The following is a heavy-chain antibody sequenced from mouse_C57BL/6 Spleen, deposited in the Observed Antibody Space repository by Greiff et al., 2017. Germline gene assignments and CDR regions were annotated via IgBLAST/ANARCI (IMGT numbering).Heavy chain of an antibody. J-gene: IGHJ4*01. Sequence: EVQRVESGEGLVKPGGSLKLSCAASGFTFSSYAMSWVRQTPEKRLEWVAYISSGGDYIYYADTVKGRFTISRDNARNTLYLQMSSLKSEDTAMYYCTRRAVVATDYAMDYWGQGTSVTVSS. V-gene: IGHV5S21*01. CDR2: ISSGGDYI. D-gene: IGHD1-1*01. CDR1: GFTFSSYA. CDR3: TRRAVVATDYAMDY.